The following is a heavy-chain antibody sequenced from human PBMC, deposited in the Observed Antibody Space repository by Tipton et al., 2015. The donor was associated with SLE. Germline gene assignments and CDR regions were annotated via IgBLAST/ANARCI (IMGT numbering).Heavy chain of an antibody. J-gene: IGHJ6*02. Sequence: TLSLTCAVYGGSFNGYYWSWIRQPPGKGLEWIGEINHSGSTNYNPSLKSRVTISVDTSKNQFSLNPSSVTAADTAVYYCARAWGTGDRYYGMDVWGQGTTVTVS. CDR1: GGSFNGYY. CDR3: ARAWGTGDRYYGMDV. V-gene: IGHV4-34*01. D-gene: IGHD7-27*01. CDR2: INHSGST.